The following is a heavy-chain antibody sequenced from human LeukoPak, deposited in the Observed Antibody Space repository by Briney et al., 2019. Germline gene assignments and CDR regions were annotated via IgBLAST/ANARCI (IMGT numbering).Heavy chain of an antibody. Sequence: SETLSLTCAVYGGSFSGYYWSWIRQPPGKGLDWIGEIKHSGSTNYNPSLKSRVTISVDTSKNQFSLKLSSVTAADTAVYYCARARVVPAAYYYYGMDVWGQGTTVTVSS. J-gene: IGHJ6*02. V-gene: IGHV4-34*01. CDR3: ARARVVPAAYYYYGMDV. D-gene: IGHD2-2*01. CDR1: GGSFSGYY. CDR2: IKHSGST.